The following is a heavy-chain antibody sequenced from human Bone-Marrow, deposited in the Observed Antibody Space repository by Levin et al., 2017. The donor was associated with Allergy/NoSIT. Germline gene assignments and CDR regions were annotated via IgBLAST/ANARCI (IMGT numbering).Heavy chain of an antibody. V-gene: IGHV1-8*01. CDR1: GYTFTSYD. CDR2: MNPNSGNT. CDR3: AREVVVVVAATEWYFDL. J-gene: IGHJ2*01. D-gene: IGHD2-15*01. Sequence: ASVKVSCKASGYTFTSYDINWVRQATGQGLEWMGWMNPNSGNTGYAQKFQGRVTMTRNTSISTAYMELSSLRSEDTAVYYCAREVVVVVAATEWYFDLWGRGTLVTVSS.